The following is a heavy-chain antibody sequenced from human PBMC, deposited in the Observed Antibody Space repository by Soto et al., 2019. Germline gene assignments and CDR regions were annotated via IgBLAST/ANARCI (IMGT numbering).Heavy chain of an antibody. D-gene: IGHD1-1*01. V-gene: IGHV3-48*01. CDR1: GFNFSIYS. Sequence: GSLRLSCAASGFNFSIYSMNWVRQAPGKGLEWVSYISSSSSTIYYADSMKGRFTISRDNAKNSLYLQMNSLRAEDTAVYYCARHPERIAEIGWFDPWGQGTLVTVSS. J-gene: IGHJ5*02. CDR3: ARHPERIAEIGWFDP. CDR2: ISSSSSTI.